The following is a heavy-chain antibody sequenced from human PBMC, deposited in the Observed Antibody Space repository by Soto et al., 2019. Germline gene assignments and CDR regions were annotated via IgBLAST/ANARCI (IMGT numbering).Heavy chain of an antibody. V-gene: IGHV3-21*01. D-gene: IGHD2-2*01. Sequence: GGSLRLSCVASGFTFSSYSMNWVRQAPGKGLEWVSSISSSSSYIYYADSVKGRFTISRDNAKNSLYLQMNSLRAEDTAVYYCARRFVVVPDQTTYDYYYMDVWGKGTTVTVSS. CDR3: ARRFVVVPDQTTYDYYYMDV. J-gene: IGHJ6*03. CDR2: ISSSSSYI. CDR1: GFTFSSYS.